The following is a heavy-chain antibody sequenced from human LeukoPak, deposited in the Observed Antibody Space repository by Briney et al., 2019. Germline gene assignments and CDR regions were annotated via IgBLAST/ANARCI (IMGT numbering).Heavy chain of an antibody. CDR2: IYYNART. CDR1: GDSINNNNYY. J-gene: IGHJ3*02. Sequence: SETLSLTCTVSGDSINNNNYYWGWIRQPPGKGLEWIGNIYYNARTYYSPSLKSRGTISVDTSNNQFSLKLSSVTAADTAVYYCARITDRTIFGEIMHGFDIWGQGTPVTVSS. D-gene: IGHD3-3*01. V-gene: IGHV4-39*01. CDR3: ARITDRTIFGEIMHGFDI.